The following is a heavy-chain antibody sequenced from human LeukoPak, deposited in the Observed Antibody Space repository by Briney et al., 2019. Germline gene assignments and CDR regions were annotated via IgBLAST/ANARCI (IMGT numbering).Heavy chain of an antibody. CDR3: ARLRTMVRTNDAFDI. V-gene: IGHV5-10-1*01. J-gene: IGHJ3*02. CDR1: GYSFTSYW. Sequence: GESLRISCKGSGYSFTSYWISWVRQMPGKGLEWMGRIDPSDSYTNYRPSFQGHVTISADKSISTAYLQWSSLKASDTAMYYCARLRTMVRTNDAFDIWGQGTMVTVSS. CDR2: IDPSDSYT. D-gene: IGHD3-10*01.